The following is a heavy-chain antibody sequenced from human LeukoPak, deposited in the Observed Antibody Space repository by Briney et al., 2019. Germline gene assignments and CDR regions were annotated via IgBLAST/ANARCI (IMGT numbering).Heavy chain of an antibody. V-gene: IGHV4-61*02. D-gene: IGHD6-13*01. Sequence: KSSETLSLTCTVSGGSISSGSYYWSWIRQPAGKGLEWIGRMYTSGSTNYNPSLKSRVTISVDTSKNQFSLKLSSVTAADTAVYYCASGIAADLYWGQGTLVTVSS. CDR2: MYTSGST. J-gene: IGHJ4*02. CDR1: GGSISSGSYY. CDR3: ASGIAADLY.